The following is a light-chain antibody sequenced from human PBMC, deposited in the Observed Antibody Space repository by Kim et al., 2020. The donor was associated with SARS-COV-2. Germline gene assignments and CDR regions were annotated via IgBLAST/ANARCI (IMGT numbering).Light chain of an antibody. CDR1: QSISTL. Sequence: SAAVGDRVTITCRASQSISTLLAWYQQQPGKAPKLLIYKASSLESGVPSRFSGSGSGTEFTLTISSLQPDDFTTYYCQQYKSYPYTFGQGTKLEI. V-gene: IGKV1-5*03. J-gene: IGKJ2*01. CDR3: QQYKSYPYT. CDR2: KAS.